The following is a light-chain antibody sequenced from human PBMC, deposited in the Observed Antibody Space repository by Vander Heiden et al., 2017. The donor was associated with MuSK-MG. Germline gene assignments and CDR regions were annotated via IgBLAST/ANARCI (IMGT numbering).Light chain of an antibody. CDR1: QSVTSSY. CDR2: GAS. Sequence: EIVFTQSPGTLSLSPGDRAPLSCRASQSVTSSYLAWYQQKPGQAPRLLIYGASSRITGIPDRFSCSGSGTDFTLTISRLEAEDSAVYYCQQDGRSPQTFGQGTKVEIK. CDR3: QQDGRSPQT. V-gene: IGKV3-20*01. J-gene: IGKJ1*01.